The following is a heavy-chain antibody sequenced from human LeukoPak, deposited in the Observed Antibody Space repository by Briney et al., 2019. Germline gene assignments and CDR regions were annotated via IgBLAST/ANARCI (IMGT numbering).Heavy chain of an antibody. CDR2: IRSKAYGGTT. J-gene: IGHJ4*02. V-gene: IGHV3-49*03. CDR3: TRGIGYDYVWGSYRPGLDY. CDR1: GFTFGDYT. Sequence: PGGSLRLSCTASGFTFGDYTMSWFRQAPGKGLEWVGFIRSKAYGGTTEYAASVKGRFTISRDDSKSIAYLQMNSLKTEDTAVYYCTRGIGYDYVWGSYRPGLDYWGQGTLVTVSS. D-gene: IGHD3-16*02.